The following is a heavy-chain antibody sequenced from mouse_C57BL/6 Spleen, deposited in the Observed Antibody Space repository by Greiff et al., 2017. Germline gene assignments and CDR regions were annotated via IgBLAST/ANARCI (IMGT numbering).Heavy chain of an antibody. CDR2: IRNKANGYTT. Sequence: EVKLMESGGGLVQPGGSLSLSCAASGFTFTDYYMSWVRQPPGKALEWLGFIRNKANGYTTEYSASVKGRFTISRDNSQSILYLQMNALRAEDSATYYCARYRDNWDEWYFDVWGTGTTVTVSS. V-gene: IGHV7-3*01. CDR3: ARYRDNWDEWYFDV. CDR1: GFTFTDYY. J-gene: IGHJ1*03. D-gene: IGHD4-1*01.